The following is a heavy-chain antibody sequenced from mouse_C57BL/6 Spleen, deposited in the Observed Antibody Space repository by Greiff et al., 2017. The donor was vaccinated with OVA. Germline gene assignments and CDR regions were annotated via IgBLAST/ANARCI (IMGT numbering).Heavy chain of an antibody. CDR3: ARRGYSNYEYFDY. D-gene: IGHD2-5*01. CDR2: IYPGSGST. Sequence: QVQLQQPGAELVKPGASVKMSCKASGYTFTSYWITWVKQRPGQGLEWIGDIYPGSGSTNYNEQFKSKATLTVDNSSSTANMQLSSLTCEDSAVYYCARRGYSNYEYFDYWGQGTTLTVSS. J-gene: IGHJ2*01. CDR1: GYTFTSYW. V-gene: IGHV1-55*01.